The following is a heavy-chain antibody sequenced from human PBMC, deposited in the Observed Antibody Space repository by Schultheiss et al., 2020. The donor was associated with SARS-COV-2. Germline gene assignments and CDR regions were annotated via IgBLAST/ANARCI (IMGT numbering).Heavy chain of an antibody. CDR3: ARDIYDRYSSGWYPFDY. J-gene: IGHJ4*02. CDR1: GFTFSSYS. CDR2: ISDSSTTI. V-gene: IGHV3-48*01. Sequence: GGSLRLSCAASGFTFSSYSMNWVRQAPGKGLEWVSYISDSSTTIYYADSVKGRFTISRDNSKNTLYLQMNSLRAEDTAVYYCARDIYDRYSSGWYPFDYWGQGTLVTVSS. D-gene: IGHD6-19*01.